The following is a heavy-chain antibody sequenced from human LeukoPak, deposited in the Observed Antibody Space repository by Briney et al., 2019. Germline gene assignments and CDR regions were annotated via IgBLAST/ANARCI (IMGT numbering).Heavy chain of an antibody. Sequence: ASVKVSCKASGYSFTGYYIHWVRQAPGQGLEWMGWINPNSGGTNYAQKFQGRVTMTRDTSISTAYMELSRLRSDDTAVYYCARDVSYYDSSGYYDYWGQGTLVIVSS. CDR2: INPNSGGT. J-gene: IGHJ4*02. CDR3: ARDVSYYDSSGYYDY. V-gene: IGHV1-2*02. D-gene: IGHD3-22*01. CDR1: GYSFTGYY.